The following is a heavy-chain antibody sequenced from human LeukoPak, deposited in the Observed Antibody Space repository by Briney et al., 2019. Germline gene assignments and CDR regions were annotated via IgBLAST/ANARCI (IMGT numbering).Heavy chain of an antibody. CDR2: IYHSGST. CDR3: ARDRRVATTSSFDY. V-gene: IGHV4-30-2*01. CDR1: GGSISSGGYY. Sequence: SQTLSLTCTVSGGSISSGGYYWSWIRQPPGKGLEWIGYIYHSGSTYYNPSLKSRVTISVDKSKNQFSLKLSSVTAADTAVYYCARDRRVATTSSFDYWGQGTLVTVSS. D-gene: IGHD5-24*01. J-gene: IGHJ4*02.